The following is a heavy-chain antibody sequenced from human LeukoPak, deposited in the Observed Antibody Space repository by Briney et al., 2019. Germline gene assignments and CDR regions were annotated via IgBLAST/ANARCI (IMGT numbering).Heavy chain of an antibody. V-gene: IGHV1-18*01. CDR1: DYTFTSYG. Sequence: ASVKVSCKASDYTFTSYGFSWVRQAPGQGLEWMGWISAYNGNTNYAQKFQGRVTITADKSTSTAYMELSSLRSEDTAVYYCARACSGGSCYLDYWGQGTLVTVSS. CDR2: ISAYNGNT. CDR3: ARACSGGSCYLDY. D-gene: IGHD2-15*01. J-gene: IGHJ4*02.